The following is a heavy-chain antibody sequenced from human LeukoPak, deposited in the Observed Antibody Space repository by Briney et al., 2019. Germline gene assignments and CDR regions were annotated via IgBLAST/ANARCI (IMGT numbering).Heavy chain of an antibody. J-gene: IGHJ4*02. CDR1: GGSFSGYY. D-gene: IGHD3-3*01. CDR3: ARDFPVDY. CDR2: INHSGST. Sequence: NPSETLSLTCAVYGGSFSGYYWSWIRQPPGKGLEWIGEINHSGSTNYNPSLKSRVTISVDTSKNQFSLKLSSVTAADTAVYYCARDFPVDYWGQGTLVTVSS. V-gene: IGHV4-34*01.